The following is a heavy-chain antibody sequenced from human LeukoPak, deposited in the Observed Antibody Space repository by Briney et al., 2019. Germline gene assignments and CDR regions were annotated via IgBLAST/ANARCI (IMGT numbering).Heavy chain of an antibody. CDR2: INPSGGST. Sequence: ASVKVSCKASAYTFTGYYMHWVRQAPGQGLEWMGIINPSGGSTSYAQKFQGRVTMTRDMSTSTVYMELSSLRSEDTAVYYCASSSTVTTISPDHYWGQGTLVTVSS. CDR1: AYTFTGYY. D-gene: IGHD4-17*01. J-gene: IGHJ4*02. CDR3: ASSSTVTTISPDHY. V-gene: IGHV1-46*01.